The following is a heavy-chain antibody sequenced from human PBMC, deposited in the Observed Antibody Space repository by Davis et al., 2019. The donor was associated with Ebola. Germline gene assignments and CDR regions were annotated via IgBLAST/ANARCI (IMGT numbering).Heavy chain of an antibody. CDR3: TKAGMGNLPYFDH. CDR2: FSGLDGDT. V-gene: IGHV3-23*01. D-gene: IGHD1-14*01. Sequence: PGGSLRLSCAASGFTFSNYGISWVRAAPGKGLEWVSTFSGLDGDTNYADFVRGRFTISRDNSKRAVSLQMHSLEVDDTAIYYCTKAGMGNLPYFDHWGQGSLVTVSS. CDR1: GFTFSNYG. J-gene: IGHJ4*02.